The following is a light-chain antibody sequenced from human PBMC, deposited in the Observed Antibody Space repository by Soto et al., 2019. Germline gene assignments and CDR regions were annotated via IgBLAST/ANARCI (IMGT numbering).Light chain of an antibody. V-gene: IGKV3-20*01. CDR3: QHFVNSLTWT. J-gene: IGKJ1*01. CDR1: QSVGGSS. CDR2: DTS. Sequence: EIVLTQSPGTLSLSPGERATVSCRASQSVGGSSLAWYQQRPGQAPRLLIYDTSKRATGIPDRFSGSGSGTDFTLTISRLEPEDFAVYYCQHFVNSLTWTFGQGTKVDNK.